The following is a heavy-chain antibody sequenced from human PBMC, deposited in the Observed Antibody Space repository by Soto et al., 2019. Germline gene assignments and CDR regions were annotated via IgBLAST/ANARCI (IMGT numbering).Heavy chain of an antibody. J-gene: IGHJ5*02. D-gene: IGHD3-10*01. Sequence: SETLSLTCTVSGGSISSGGYYWSWIRQHPGKGLEWIGYIYYSGSTYYNPSLKSRVTISVDTSKNQFSLKLSSVTAADTAVYYCARDSYGSGSYKERYNWFDPWGQGTLVTVSS. V-gene: IGHV4-31*03. CDR1: GGSISSGGYY. CDR2: IYYSGST. CDR3: ARDSYGSGSYKERYNWFDP.